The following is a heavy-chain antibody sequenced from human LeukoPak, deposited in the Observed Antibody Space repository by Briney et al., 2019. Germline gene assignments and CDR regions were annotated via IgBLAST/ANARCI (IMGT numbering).Heavy chain of an antibody. CDR2: MNPKNANT. J-gene: IGHJ4*02. CDR1: GYTFTSYD. V-gene: IGHV1-8*01. D-gene: IGHD6-13*01. Sequence: VASVKVSCKASGYTFTSYDINWVRQAPGQGLEWMGWMNPKNANTGYAQKFQGRVTMTRNTSISTAYMEVTSLRSEDTAVYYCARGPPESSSSDYWAREPWSPSP. CDR3: ARGPPESSSSDY.